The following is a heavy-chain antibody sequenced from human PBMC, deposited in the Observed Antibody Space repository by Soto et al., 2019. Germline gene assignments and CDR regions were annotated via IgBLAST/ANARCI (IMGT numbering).Heavy chain of an antibody. J-gene: IGHJ5*02. CDR3: ARAGPVQKWLVPRSWFDP. CDR2: INHSGST. CDR1: GGSFSGYY. V-gene: IGHV4-34*01. D-gene: IGHD6-19*01. Sequence: SETLSLTCAVYGGSFSGYYWSWIRQPPGKGLEWIGEINHSGSTNYNPSLKSRVTISVDTSKNQFSLKLSSVTAADTAVYYCARAGPVQKWLVPRSWFDPWGQGTLVPVSS.